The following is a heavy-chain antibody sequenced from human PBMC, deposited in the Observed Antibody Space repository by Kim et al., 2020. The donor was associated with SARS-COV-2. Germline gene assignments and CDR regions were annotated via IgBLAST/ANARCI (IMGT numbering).Heavy chain of an antibody. Sequence: SVKVSCKASGGTFSSYAISWVRQAPGQGLEWMGRIIPILGIANYAQKFQGRVTITADKSTSTAYMELSSLRSEDTAVYYCARGFGHYYDSSGYYYWDYWGQGTLVTVSS. J-gene: IGHJ4*02. CDR2: IIPILGIA. CDR1: GGTFSSYA. D-gene: IGHD3-22*01. CDR3: ARGFGHYYDSSGYYYWDY. V-gene: IGHV1-69*04.